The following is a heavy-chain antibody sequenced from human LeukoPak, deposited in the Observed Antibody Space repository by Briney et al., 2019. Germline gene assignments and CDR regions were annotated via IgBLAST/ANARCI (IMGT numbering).Heavy chain of an antibody. CDR2: IRSKAYGGTT. D-gene: IGHD1-7*01. CDR1: GFIFSSYG. V-gene: IGHV3-49*03. CDR3: TRDRLELRAD. J-gene: IGHJ4*02. Sequence: GGSLRLSCAASGFIFSSYGMHWFRQAPGKGLEWVGFIRSKAYGGTTEYAASVKGRFTISRDDSKSIAYLQMNSLKTEDTAVYYCTRDRLELRADWGQGTLVTVSS.